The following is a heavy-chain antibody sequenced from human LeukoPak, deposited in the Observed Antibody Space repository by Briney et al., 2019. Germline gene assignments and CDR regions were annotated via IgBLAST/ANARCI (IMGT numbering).Heavy chain of an antibody. Sequence: GGSLRLSCAASGFTFSSYSMNWVRQAPGKGLEWVSSISSSSYIFYADSVKGRFTISRDNAKNSLYLQMNSLRAEDTAVYYCARIGGYYDFWSGFVGAFDIWGQGTMVTVSS. CDR1: GFTFSSYS. J-gene: IGHJ3*02. CDR2: ISSSSYI. CDR3: ARIGGYYDFWSGFVGAFDI. V-gene: IGHV3-21*01. D-gene: IGHD3-3*01.